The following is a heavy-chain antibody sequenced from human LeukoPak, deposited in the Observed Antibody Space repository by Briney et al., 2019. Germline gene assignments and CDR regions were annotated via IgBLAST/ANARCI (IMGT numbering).Heavy chain of an antibody. D-gene: IGHD2-2*03. CDR1: GFTFSSYS. J-gene: IGHJ1*01. CDR3: AKIGYCSDTICHRPPRH. V-gene: IGHV3-21*04. Sequence: PGGSLRLSCAASGFTFSSYSMNWVRQAPGKGLEWVSSISCSSSYIYYADSVKGRFTISRDNAKNSLYLQMNSLRAEDAAVYYCAKIGYCSDTICHRPPRHWGQGTLVTVSS. CDR2: ISCSSSYI.